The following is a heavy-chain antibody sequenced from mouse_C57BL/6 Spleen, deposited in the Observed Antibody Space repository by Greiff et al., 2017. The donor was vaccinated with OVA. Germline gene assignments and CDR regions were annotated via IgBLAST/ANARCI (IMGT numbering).Heavy chain of an antibody. V-gene: IGHV3-8*01. CDR3: ARSPFYYGSSSRYFDV. J-gene: IGHJ1*03. Sequence: EVKLVESGPGLAKPSQTLSLTCSVTGYSITSDYWNWIRKFPGNKLEYMGYISYSGSTYYNPSLNSRISITRDTYKNQYYLQLNSVTTEDTATYYCARSPFYYGSSSRYFDVWGTGTTVTVSS. CDR2: ISYSGST. CDR1: GYSITSDY. D-gene: IGHD1-1*01.